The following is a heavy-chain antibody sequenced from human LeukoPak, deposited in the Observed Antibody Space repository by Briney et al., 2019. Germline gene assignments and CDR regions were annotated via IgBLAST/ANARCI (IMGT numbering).Heavy chain of an antibody. V-gene: IGHV4-39*07. CDR2: IYYSGST. CDR3: ARDSAAGTDY. CDR1: GGSISSSSYY. Sequence: SETLSLTCTVSGGSISSSSYYWGWIRQPPGKGLEWIGSIYYSGSTYYNPSLKSRVTISVDTSKNQFSLKLSSVTAADTAVYYCARDSAAGTDYWGQGTLVTVSS. J-gene: IGHJ4*02. D-gene: IGHD6-13*01.